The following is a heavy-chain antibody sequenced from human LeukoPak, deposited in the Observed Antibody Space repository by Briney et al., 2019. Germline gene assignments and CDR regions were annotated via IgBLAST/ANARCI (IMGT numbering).Heavy chain of an antibody. J-gene: IGHJ5*02. D-gene: IGHD1-1*01. V-gene: IGHV1-69*13. CDR3: ASVSTGYMNWNVPTLNWFDP. CDR2: IIPIFGTA. CDR1: GGTFSSYA. Sequence: SSVKVSCKASGGTFSSYAISWVRQAPGQGLEWMGGIIPIFGTANYAQKFQGRVTLTADESTSTAYMELSSLRSEDTAVYYCASVSTGYMNWNVPTLNWFDPWGQGTLVTVSS.